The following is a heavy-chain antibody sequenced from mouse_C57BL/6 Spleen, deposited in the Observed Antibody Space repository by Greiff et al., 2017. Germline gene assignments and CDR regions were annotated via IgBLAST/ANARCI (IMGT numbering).Heavy chain of an antibody. CDR1: GYTFTDYY. CDR2: INPNNGGT. D-gene: IGHD1-1*01. CDR3: ARDITTVVAEGY. Sequence: VQLQQSGPELVKPGASVKISCKASGYTFTDYYMNWVKQSHGKSLEWIGDINPNNGGTSYNQKFKGKATLTVDKSSSTAYMELRSLTSEDSAVYYCARDITTVVAEGYWGQGTTLTVSS. V-gene: IGHV1-26*01. J-gene: IGHJ2*01.